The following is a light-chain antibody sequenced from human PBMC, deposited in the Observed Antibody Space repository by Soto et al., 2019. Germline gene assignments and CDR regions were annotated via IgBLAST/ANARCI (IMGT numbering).Light chain of an antibody. J-gene: IGKJ1*01. CDR3: QQYHNWPSWT. V-gene: IGKV3-15*01. CDR1: QSVSSN. Sequence: EIVMTQSPVTLSVSPGERATLSCRASQSVSSNLAWYQQKPGQAPRLLIYGASTRATGIPARFSGSGSGTEFTLTISSLQSEDFAVYHCQQYHNWPSWTFGQGTKVDIK. CDR2: GAS.